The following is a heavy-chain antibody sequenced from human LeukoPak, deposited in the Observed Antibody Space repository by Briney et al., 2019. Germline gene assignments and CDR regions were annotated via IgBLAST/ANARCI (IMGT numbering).Heavy chain of an antibody. CDR1: GGSFSGYY. J-gene: IGHJ5*02. V-gene: IGHV4-34*01. Sequence: PSGTLSLTCAVYGGSFSGYYWSWIRQPPGKGLEWIGEINHSGSTNYNPSLKSRVTISVDTSKNQFSLKLSSVTAADTAVYYCARGGYQAWFDPWGQGTLVTVSS. D-gene: IGHD2-2*01. CDR3: ARGGYQAWFDP. CDR2: INHSGST.